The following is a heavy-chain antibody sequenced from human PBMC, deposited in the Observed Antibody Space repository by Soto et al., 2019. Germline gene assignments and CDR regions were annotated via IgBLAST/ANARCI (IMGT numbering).Heavy chain of an antibody. V-gene: IGHV4-39*01. CDR2: IYYSGST. CDR1: GGSISSSSYY. Sequence: SETLSLTCTVSGGSISSSSYYWGWIRQPPGKGLEWIGSIYYSGSTYYNPSLKSRVTISVDTSKNQFSLKLSSVTAADTAVYYCARHVTYYECWSGYAVDEYFQHWGQGTMVTVSS. D-gene: IGHD3-3*01. CDR3: ARHVTYYECWSGYAVDEYFQH. J-gene: IGHJ1*01.